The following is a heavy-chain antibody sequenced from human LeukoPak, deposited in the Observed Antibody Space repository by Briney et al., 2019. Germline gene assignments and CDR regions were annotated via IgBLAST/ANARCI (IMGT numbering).Heavy chain of an antibody. CDR1: GFTFSTFA. CDR3: ARDWYHAIDY. D-gene: IGHD2-2*01. Sequence: GGSLRLSCAASGFTFSTFAMIWVRQPPGKGLEWVSAISGSGGSTYYADSVKGRFTISRDNAKNTLYLEMNSLRVEDTAVYYCARDWYHAIDYWGQGTLVTVSS. V-gene: IGHV3-23*01. J-gene: IGHJ4*02. CDR2: ISGSGGST.